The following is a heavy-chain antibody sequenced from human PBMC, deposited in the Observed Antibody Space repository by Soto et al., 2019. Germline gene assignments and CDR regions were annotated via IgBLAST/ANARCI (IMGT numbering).Heavy chain of an antibody. D-gene: IGHD3-9*01. CDR2: ISGSGVST. CDR3: AKRYFDWLYDY. V-gene: IGHV3-23*01. Sequence: GGSLRPSCAASGFTFSTYAMSGALHAPVKGLEWVSAISGSGVSTYYADSVKGRFTISRDNSKNTLYLQMNSLRAEDTAVYYCAKRYFDWLYDYWGQGTLVTVSS. J-gene: IGHJ4*02. CDR1: GFTFSTYA.